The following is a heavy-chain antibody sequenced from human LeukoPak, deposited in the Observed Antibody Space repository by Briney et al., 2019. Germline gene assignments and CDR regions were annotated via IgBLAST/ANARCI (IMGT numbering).Heavy chain of an antibody. Sequence: GMSLRLSCAASGFTFNVYGIHWVRQAPGKGLEWVAVIWSDGSNKYYADSVKGRFTISRDNSKDTLYLQMNSLRVEDTAVYYCARAVGPFDYWGQGTLVTVSS. CDR3: ARAVGPFDY. CDR1: GFTFNVYG. CDR2: IWSDGSNK. D-gene: IGHD3-16*01. V-gene: IGHV3-33*01. J-gene: IGHJ4*02.